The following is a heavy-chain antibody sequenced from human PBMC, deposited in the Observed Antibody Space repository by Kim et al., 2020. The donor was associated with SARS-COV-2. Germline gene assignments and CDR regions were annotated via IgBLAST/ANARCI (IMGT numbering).Heavy chain of an antibody. J-gene: IGHJ4*02. CDR2: ISSSSSYI. CDR3: ARDCIAAAGTDDY. CDR1: GFTFSSYS. Sequence: GGSLRLSCAASGFTFSSYSMNWVRQAPGKGLEWVSSISSSSSYIYYADSVKGRFTISRDNAKNSLYLQMNSLRAEDTAVYYCARDCIAAAGTDDYWGQGTLVTVSS. V-gene: IGHV3-21*01. D-gene: IGHD6-13*01.